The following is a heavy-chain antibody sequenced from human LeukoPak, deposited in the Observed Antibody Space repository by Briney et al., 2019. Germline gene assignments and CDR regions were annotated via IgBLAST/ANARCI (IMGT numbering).Heavy chain of an antibody. Sequence: SETLSLTCAVYGGSFSGYYWSWLRQPPGKGLEWIGEINHSGSTNYNPSLKSRVTISVDTSKNQFSLKLSSVTAADTAAYYCARSDSSGWFFDYWGQGTLVTVSS. J-gene: IGHJ4*02. CDR2: INHSGST. CDR3: ARSDSSGWFFDY. V-gene: IGHV4-34*01. D-gene: IGHD6-19*01. CDR1: GGSFSGYY.